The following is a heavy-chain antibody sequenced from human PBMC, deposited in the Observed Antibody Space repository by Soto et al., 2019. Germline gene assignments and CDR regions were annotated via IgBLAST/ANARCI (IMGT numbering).Heavy chain of an antibody. J-gene: IGHJ4*02. Sequence: QVQLVESGGGVVQPGRSLRLSCAASGFTFSSYAMHWVRQAPGKGLEWVAVISYDGSNKYYADSVKGRFTISGDNSKNTLYLQMNSLRAEDTAVYYCASIVVPAARDKNKDSDYWGQGTLVTVSS. CDR2: ISYDGSNK. CDR3: ASIVVPAARDKNKDSDY. D-gene: IGHD2-2*01. V-gene: IGHV3-30-3*01. CDR1: GFTFSSYA.